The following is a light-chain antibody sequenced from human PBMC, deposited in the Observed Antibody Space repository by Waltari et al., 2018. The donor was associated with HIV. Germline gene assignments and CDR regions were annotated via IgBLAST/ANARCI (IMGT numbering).Light chain of an antibody. CDR3: CSYAGTYTLL. Sequence: QSALTQPCPVSGSPGQPVTICCTGTSSDVGAYNYVPWYQQHPGKAPKLVSYDVTKRPSGVPDRFSGSTSGTAASLTISWLQAEDEADYYCCSYAGTYTLLFGGGTKLTVL. CDR1: SSDVGAYNY. V-gene: IGLV2-11*01. J-gene: IGLJ2*01. CDR2: DVT.